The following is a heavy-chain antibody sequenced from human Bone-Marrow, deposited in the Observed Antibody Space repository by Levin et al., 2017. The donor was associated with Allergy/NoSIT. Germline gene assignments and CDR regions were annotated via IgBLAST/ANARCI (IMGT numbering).Heavy chain of an antibody. V-gene: IGHV1-8*01. J-gene: IGHJ5*02. CDR3: ARGDCYSGSCYGPDWFDP. D-gene: IGHD2/OR15-2a*01. CDR2: INPNSGST. Sequence: PGASVKVSCKTSGYTFTSYNVYWVRQAPGQGLEWMGDINPNSGSTGYAQKIQGRVTMTRNSSINTAYMELSGLRLEDTAIYYCARGDCYSGSCYGPDWFDPWGQGTQVTVSS. CDR1: GYTFTSYN.